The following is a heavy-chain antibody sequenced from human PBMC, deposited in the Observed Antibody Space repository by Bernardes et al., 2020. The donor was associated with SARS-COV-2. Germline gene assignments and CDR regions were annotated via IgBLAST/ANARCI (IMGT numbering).Heavy chain of an antibody. CDR2: INPNSGCT. V-gene: IGHV1-2*02. CDR1: GYTFTGYY. J-gene: IGHJ4*02. Sequence: ASVKVSCKASGYTFTGYYMHWVRYAPGQGLEWMGWINPNSGCTYYAQKFQGRVTMTRDTSISTAYMELSRLRSDDTAVYYCSRVDYGGNSPSVDYWGQGTLVTISS. D-gene: IGHD4-17*01. CDR3: SRVDYGGNSPSVDY.